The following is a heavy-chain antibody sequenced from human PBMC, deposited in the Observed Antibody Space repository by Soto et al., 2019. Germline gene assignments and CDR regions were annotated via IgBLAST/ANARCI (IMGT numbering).Heavy chain of an antibody. CDR3: ARGEYYDFWSGYSPGYYYGMDV. Sequence: PGGSLRLSCAASGFTFSSYAMHWVRQAPGKGLEWVAVISYDGSNKYYADSVKGRFTISRDNSKNTLYLQMNSLRAEDTAVYYCARGEYYDFWSGYSPGYYYGMDVWGQGTTVTVSS. J-gene: IGHJ6*02. CDR2: ISYDGSNK. D-gene: IGHD3-3*01. CDR1: GFTFSSYA. V-gene: IGHV3-30-3*01.